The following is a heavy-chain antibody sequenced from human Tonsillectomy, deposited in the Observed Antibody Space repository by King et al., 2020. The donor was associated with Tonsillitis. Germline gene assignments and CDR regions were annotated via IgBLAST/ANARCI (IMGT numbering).Heavy chain of an antibody. CDR1: GGSFNGFF. J-gene: IGHJ5*01. CDR3: ANSLRGQLRYNWFDS. Sequence: QLQESGPGLVKPSETLSLTCTVSGGSFNGFFWSWIRQPPGKGLEWIGHIFNSGSTNYNPSLQSRVSMSVDTSKKQFSLKLSSVSAADPAVYYCANSLRGQLRYNWFDSWGQGILVSVSS. V-gene: IGHV4-59*08. CDR2: IFNSGST. D-gene: IGHD2-2*01.